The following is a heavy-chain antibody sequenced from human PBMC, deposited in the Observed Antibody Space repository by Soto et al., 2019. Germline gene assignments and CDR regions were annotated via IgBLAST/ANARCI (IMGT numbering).Heavy chain of an antibody. J-gene: IGHJ6*03. D-gene: IGHD3-10*01. V-gene: IGHV3-33*01. CDR1: GFTFSSYG. CDR2: IWYDGSNK. CDR3: ARDPRASLDYYYYMDV. Sequence: GGSLRLSCAASGFTFSSYGMHWVRQAPGKGLEWVAVIWYDGSNKYYADSVKGRFTISRDNSKNTLYLQMNSLRAEDTAVYYCARDPRASLDYYYYMDVWGKGTTVTVSS.